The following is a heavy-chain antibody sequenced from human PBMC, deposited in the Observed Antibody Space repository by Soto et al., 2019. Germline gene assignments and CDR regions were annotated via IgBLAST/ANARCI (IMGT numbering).Heavy chain of an antibody. J-gene: IGHJ4*02. Sequence: QVQLQQWGAGLLKPSETLSLTCAVYGGSFSGYYWSWIRQPPGKGLEWIGEINHSGSTNYNPSLKSRVTISVDTSKNQFSLKLGSVTAADTAVYYCARIVIAARGGQWLDHDYWGQGTLVTVSS. CDR2: INHSGST. CDR3: ARIVIAARGGQWLDHDY. CDR1: GGSFSGYY. V-gene: IGHV4-34*01. D-gene: IGHD6-6*01.